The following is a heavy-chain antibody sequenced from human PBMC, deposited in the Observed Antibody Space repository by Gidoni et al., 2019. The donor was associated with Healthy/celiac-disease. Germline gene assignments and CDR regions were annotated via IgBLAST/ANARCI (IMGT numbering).Heavy chain of an antibody. J-gene: IGHJ3*02. CDR1: GGSFSGYY. CDR2: INHSGST. V-gene: IGHV4-34*01. D-gene: IGHD2-2*01. CDR3: ARGHIVVVPADGRTGAFDI. Sequence: QVQLQQWGAGLLKPSETLSLTCAVYGGSFSGYYWSWIRQPPGKGLEWIGEINHSGSTNYNPSLKSRVTISVDTSKNQFSLKLSSVTAADTAVYYCARGHIVVVPADGRTGAFDIWGQGTMVTVSS.